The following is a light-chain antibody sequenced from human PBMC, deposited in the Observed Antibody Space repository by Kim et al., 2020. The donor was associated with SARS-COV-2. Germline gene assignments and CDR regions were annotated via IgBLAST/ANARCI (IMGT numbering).Light chain of an antibody. CDR1: NGISNY. CDR2: ASS. J-gene: IGKJ4*01. V-gene: IGKV1-27*01. CDR3: QKYNSAPLT. Sequence: ASVGEIVTITCRASNGISNYLAWYQQKPGKVPKLLIYASSALQSGVPSRFSGSGSGTDFTLTISSLQPEDVATYYCQKYNSAPLTFGGGTKVDIK.